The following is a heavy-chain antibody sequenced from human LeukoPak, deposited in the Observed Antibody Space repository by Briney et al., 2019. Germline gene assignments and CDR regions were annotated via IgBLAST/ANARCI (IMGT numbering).Heavy chain of an antibody. V-gene: IGHV3-48*01. D-gene: IGHD6-19*01. Sequence: AVTLSRSSAGSAFTCNNNSMNWDRTAQGKEWVGCSYISSSSSTIYYADSVKGRFTISRDNAKNSLYLQMNSLRAEDTAVYYCARGRKQWLVQSDAFDIWGQGTMVTVSS. CDR2: ISSSSSTI. CDR3: ARGRKQWLVQSDAFDI. CDR1: AFTCNNNS. J-gene: IGHJ3*02.